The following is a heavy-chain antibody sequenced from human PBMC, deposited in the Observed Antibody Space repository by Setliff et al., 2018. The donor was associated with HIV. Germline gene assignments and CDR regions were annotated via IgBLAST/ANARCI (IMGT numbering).Heavy chain of an antibody. CDR2: INAGSGNT. V-gene: IGHV1-3*01. J-gene: IGHJ5*02. Sequence: ASVKVSCKASGYTFSTYAIHWVRQAPGQRLEWMGWINAGSGNTKYPQRFQGRVTITRDTSASTAYLELSSLRSEDTAVYYCARPVGGTGFDPWGQGTLVTVSS. D-gene: IGHD1-26*01. CDR3: ARPVGGTGFDP. CDR1: GYTFSTYA.